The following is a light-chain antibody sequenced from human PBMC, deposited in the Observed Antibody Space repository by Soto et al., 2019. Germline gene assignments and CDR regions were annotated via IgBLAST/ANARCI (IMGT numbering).Light chain of an antibody. Sequence: DIQMTQSPSTLSASVGDRVTITCRASQSIDTWLAWYQQKPKRVPKLLIYDASSLESGVPLRFRGSGSGTEFTLTISSLQPDDFGTYYCQQYDEHSITFGQGTKVDIK. V-gene: IGKV1-5*01. CDR2: DAS. CDR3: QQYDEHSIT. CDR1: QSIDTW. J-gene: IGKJ1*01.